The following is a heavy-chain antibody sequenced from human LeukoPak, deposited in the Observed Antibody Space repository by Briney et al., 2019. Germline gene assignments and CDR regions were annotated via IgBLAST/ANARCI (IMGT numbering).Heavy chain of an antibody. CDR3: ARALSGSYHFYYFDY. CDR1: GYTFTGYY. CDR2: INPNSGGT. J-gene: IGHJ4*02. V-gene: IGHV1-2*02. D-gene: IGHD1-26*01. Sequence: AASVKVSCKASGYTFTGYYMHWVRQAPGQGLEWMGWINPNSGGTNYAQKFQGRVTMTRDTSISTAYMELSSLRSEDTAVYYCARALSGSYHFYYFDYWGQGTLVTVSS.